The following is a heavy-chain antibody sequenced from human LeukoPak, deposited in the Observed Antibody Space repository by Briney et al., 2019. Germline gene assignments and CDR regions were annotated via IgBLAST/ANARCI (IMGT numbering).Heavy chain of an antibody. D-gene: IGHD4-17*01. Sequence: SETLSLTCAVSDDSFSSHYWTWIRQPPGKGLVWVGYISYIGSTNYNPSLKSRVTISIDTSRNQFSLRLSSVTAADTAVYYCARDLVTVTKGFDIWGQGTMVSVSS. V-gene: IGHV4-59*11. CDR3: ARDLVTVTKGFDI. CDR2: ISYIGST. CDR1: DDSFSSHY. J-gene: IGHJ3*02.